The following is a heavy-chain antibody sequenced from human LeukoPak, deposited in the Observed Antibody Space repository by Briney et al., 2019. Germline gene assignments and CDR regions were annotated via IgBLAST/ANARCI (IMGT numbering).Heavy chain of an antibody. V-gene: IGHV1-2*02. J-gene: IGHJ4*02. CDR3: ARAYSSSSPFDY. D-gene: IGHD6-6*01. CDR2: INPNSGGT. CDR1: GYTFTGYY. Sequence: ASVKVSCKASGYTFTGYYMHWVRQAPGQGLEWMGWINPNSGGTNYAQKFQGRVTMTRDTSISTAHMELSRLRSDDTAVYYCARAYSSSSPFDYWGQGTLVTVSS.